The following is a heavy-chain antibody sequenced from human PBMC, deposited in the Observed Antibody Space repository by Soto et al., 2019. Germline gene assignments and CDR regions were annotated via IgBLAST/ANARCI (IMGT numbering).Heavy chain of an antibody. CDR2: ISSSSSYI. V-gene: IGHV3-21*01. CDR3: ARVAEGSGFWSGNDY. D-gene: IGHD3-3*01. J-gene: IGHJ4*02. Sequence: EVQLVESGGGLVKPGGSLRLSCAASGFTFSSYSMNWVRQAPGKGLEWVSSISSSSSYIYYADSVKGRFTISRDNAKNSLYLQMNRLRAEDTAVYYCARVAEGSGFWSGNDYWGQGTLVTVSS. CDR1: GFTFSSYS.